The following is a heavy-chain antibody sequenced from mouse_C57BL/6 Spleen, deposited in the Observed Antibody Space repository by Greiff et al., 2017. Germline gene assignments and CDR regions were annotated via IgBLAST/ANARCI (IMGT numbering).Heavy chain of an antibody. V-gene: IGHV5-9*01. Sequence: EVQLVESGGGLVKPGGSLKLSCAASGFTFSSYTMSWVRQTPEKRLEWVATISGGGGNTYYPDSVKGRFTISRDNAKNTLYLQMSSLRSEDTALYYCARLITTVVDYWGQGTTLTVSS. D-gene: IGHD1-1*01. J-gene: IGHJ2*01. CDR2: ISGGGGNT. CDR1: GFTFSSYT. CDR3: ARLITTVVDY.